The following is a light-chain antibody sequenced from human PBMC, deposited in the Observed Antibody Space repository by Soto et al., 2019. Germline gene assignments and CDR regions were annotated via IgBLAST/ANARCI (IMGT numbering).Light chain of an antibody. V-gene: IGKV3-20*01. CDR3: QQYGGSLKWA. CDR2: ATS. CDR1: QSIARSY. Sequence: EIVLTQSPGTLSLSPGERATLSCRASQSIARSYLVWYQQRPGQAPRLLIYATSSRATGIPDRFSGSGSGTDFTLTISRREPEDFAVYYCQQYGGSLKWAFGQGTKVEIK. J-gene: IGKJ1*01.